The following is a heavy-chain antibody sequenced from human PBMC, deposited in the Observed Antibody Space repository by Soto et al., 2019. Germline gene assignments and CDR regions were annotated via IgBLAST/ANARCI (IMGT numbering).Heavy chain of an antibody. CDR3: AKDYSDYYYGMYV. D-gene: IGHD2-15*01. V-gene: IGHV1-3*01. J-gene: IGHJ6*02. CDR2: INAGNGNT. CDR1: GYTFTSYA. Sequence: QVQLVQSGAEVKKPGASVKVSCKASGYTFTSYAMHCVRQAPGQRLEWMGWINAGNGNTKYSQKFQGRVTITRDTAAGTAYMELSSLRAEDTAVYYCAKDYSDYYYGMYVWGQGTTVTV.